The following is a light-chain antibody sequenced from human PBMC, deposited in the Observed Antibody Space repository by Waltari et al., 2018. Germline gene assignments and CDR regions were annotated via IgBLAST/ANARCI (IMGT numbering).Light chain of an antibody. CDR1: QSVSSGY. V-gene: IGKV3-20*01. CDR3: QQYGSSIT. J-gene: IGKJ5*01. CDR2: GAS. Sequence: EVVLTQSPGTLSLSPGERATLSCRASQSVSSGYLDWYQQKPAPAPRLLISGASSEATGIPDGFSGSGSGTDLHLTISRLESEDFAMYYCQQYGSSITFGQGTRLEIK.